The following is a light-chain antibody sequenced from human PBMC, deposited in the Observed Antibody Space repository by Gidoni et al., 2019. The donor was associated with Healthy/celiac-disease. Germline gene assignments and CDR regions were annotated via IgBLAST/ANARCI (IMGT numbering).Light chain of an antibody. CDR3: QQSYSTWIT. V-gene: IGKV1-39*01. CDR2: AAS. J-gene: IGKJ5*01. CDR1: QSISSY. Sequence: DIQLTQSPSSLSASVGDRVTITCRASQSISSYLNWYQQKPGKVPKLLIYAASSLQSGVPSRFSGSGSGTDFTLTISSLQPEDFATYYCQQSYSTWITFGQGTRLEIK.